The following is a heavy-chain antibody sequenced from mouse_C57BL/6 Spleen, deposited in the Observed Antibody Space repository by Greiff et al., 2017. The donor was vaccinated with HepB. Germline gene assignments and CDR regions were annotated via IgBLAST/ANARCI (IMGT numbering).Heavy chain of an antibody. D-gene: IGHD1-1*01. V-gene: IGHV14-2*01. J-gene: IGHJ4*01. CDR2: IDPEDGET. CDR1: GFNIKDYY. CDR3: ARGGSLYYYAMDY. Sequence: EVQLQQSGAELVKPGASVKLSCTASGFNIKDYYMHWVKQRTEQGLEWIGRIDPEDGETKYAPTFQGKATITADTSSNTAYLQLSSLTSEDTAVYYCARGGSLYYYAMDYWGQGTSVTVSS.